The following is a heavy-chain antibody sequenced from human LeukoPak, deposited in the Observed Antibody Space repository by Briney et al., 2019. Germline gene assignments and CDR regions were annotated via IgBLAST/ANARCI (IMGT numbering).Heavy chain of an antibody. Sequence: SETLSLTCTVSGGSISSYYWSWIRQPPGKGLEWIGYIYYSGSTNYNPSLKSRVTISVDTSKNQFSLKLSSVTAADTAVYYCAGGRWDFWSGYALDYWGQGTLVTVSS. V-gene: IGHV4-59*01. CDR1: GGSISSYY. D-gene: IGHD3-3*01. CDR2: IYYSGST. CDR3: AGGRWDFWSGYALDY. J-gene: IGHJ4*02.